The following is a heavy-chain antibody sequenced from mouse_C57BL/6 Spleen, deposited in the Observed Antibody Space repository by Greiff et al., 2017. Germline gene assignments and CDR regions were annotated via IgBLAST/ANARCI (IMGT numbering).Heavy chain of an antibody. V-gene: IGHV5-17*01. CDR2: ISSGSSTI. Sequence: EVKVEESGGGLVKPGGSLKLSCAASGFTFSDYGMHWVRQAPEKGLEWVAYISSGSSTIYYADTVKGRFTISRDNAKNTLFLQMTSLRSEDTAMYYCARGRPGRVFAYWGQGTLVTVSA. CDR3: ARGRPGRVFAY. CDR1: GFTFSDYG. J-gene: IGHJ3*01.